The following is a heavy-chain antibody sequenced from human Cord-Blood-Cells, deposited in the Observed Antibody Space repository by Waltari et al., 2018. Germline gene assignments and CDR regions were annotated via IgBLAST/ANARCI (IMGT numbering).Heavy chain of an antibody. CDR3: AREDY. J-gene: IGHJ4*02. CDR1: FSSYA. Sequence: FSSYAMHWVRQAPGKGLEWVAVISYDGSNKYYADSVKGRFTISRDNSKNTLYLQMNSLRAEDTAVYYCAREDYWGQGTLVTVSS. CDR2: ISYDGSNK. V-gene: IGHV3-30-3*01.